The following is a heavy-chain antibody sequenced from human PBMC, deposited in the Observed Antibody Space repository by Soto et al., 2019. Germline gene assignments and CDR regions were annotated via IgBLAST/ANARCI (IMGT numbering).Heavy chain of an antibody. CDR1: GFTFSSYA. Sequence: EVQLLASGGDLVQPGGSLTLSCTASGFTFSSYAMGWVRQAPGTGLEWVSGIDGSGGDISLADSVKGRFTSSRDNSKSTLCLHMGRLRAEDTGRYYCAKEGVAVAYVETFPFDLWGQGTLGTVAS. D-gene: IGHD6-19*01. CDR3: AKEGVAVAYVETFPFDL. J-gene: IGHJ4*02. V-gene: IGHV3-23*01. CDR2: IDGSGGDI.